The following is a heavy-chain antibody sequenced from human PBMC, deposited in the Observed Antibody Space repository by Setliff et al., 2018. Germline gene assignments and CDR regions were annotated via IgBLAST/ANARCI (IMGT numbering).Heavy chain of an antibody. J-gene: IGHJ4*02. CDR2: MYSSGST. CDR1: GGPINSDWYY. CDR3: ASHPRVTIFGVVAFDY. D-gene: IGHD3-3*01. V-gene: IGHV4-39*01. Sequence: PSETLSLTCTVSGGPINSDWYYWGWIRQPPGKGLEWIGSMYSSGSTYYNPSLKSRVTISVDTSQNQFSLKLSSVTAADTAAYYCASHPRVTIFGVVAFDYWGQGILVTVSS.